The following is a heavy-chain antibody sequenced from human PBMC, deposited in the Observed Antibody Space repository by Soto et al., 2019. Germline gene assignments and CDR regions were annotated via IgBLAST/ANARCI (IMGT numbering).Heavy chain of an antibody. V-gene: IGHV1-3*01. Sequence: ASVKVSCKASGYTFTTYALHWVRQAPGQRLEWMGWINAGNGNTKYSEQFQGRVTITRDTSASTAYMELSSLRSEDTAVYYCARTDGSGSFLDDWGQGTLVTVDS. CDR1: GYTFTTYA. CDR3: ARTDGSGSFLDD. J-gene: IGHJ4*02. D-gene: IGHD3-10*01. CDR2: INAGNGNT.